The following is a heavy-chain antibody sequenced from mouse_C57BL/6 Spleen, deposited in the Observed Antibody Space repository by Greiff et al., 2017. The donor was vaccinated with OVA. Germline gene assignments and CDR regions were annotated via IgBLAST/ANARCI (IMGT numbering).Heavy chain of an antibody. CDR1: GYSITSGYY. Sequence: EVHLVESGPGLVKPSQSLSLTCSVTGYSITSGYYWHWIRQFPGNKLEWMGYISYDGSNNYNPSLKNRISITRDTSKNQFFLKLNSVTTEDTATYYCARETGSSGSDYWGQGTTLTVSS. V-gene: IGHV3-6*01. CDR2: ISYDGSN. D-gene: IGHD3-2*02. CDR3: ARETGSSGSDY. J-gene: IGHJ2*01.